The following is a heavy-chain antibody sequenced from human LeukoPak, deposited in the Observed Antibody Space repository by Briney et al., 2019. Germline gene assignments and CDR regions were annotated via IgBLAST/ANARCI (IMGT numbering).Heavy chain of an antibody. V-gene: IGHV3-30*02. J-gene: IGHJ4*02. CDR2: IRYDGSNK. Sequence: SGGSLRLSCAASGFTFSSYGMHWVRQAPGKGLEWVAFIRYDGSNKYYADSVKGRFTISRDNSKNTLYLQMNSLRAEDTAVYYCAKGPVLLWFGADYYFDYWGQGTLVTVSS. CDR1: GFTFSSYG. D-gene: IGHD3-10*01. CDR3: AKGPVLLWFGADYYFDY.